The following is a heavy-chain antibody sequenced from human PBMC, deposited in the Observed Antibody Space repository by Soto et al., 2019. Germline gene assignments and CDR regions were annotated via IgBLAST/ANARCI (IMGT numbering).Heavy chain of an antibody. CDR3: ATTYCSSTSCYSL. CDR1: GFTFITST. V-gene: IGHV1-58*01. J-gene: IGHJ4*02. D-gene: IGHD2-2*01. CDR2: IDVGSGDT. Sequence: SVKVSCKASGFTFITSTVQWVRQARGKRLEWIGWIDVGSGDTIYAQKFQGRVTMTEDASTDTAYMELSSLRSEDTAVYYCATTYCSSTSCYSLWGQGTLVTVS.